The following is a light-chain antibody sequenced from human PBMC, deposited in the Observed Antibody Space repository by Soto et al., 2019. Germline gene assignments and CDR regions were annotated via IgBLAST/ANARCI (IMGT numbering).Light chain of an antibody. J-gene: IGKJ5*01. CDR1: QSITKY. Sequence: VQLTQSPSSLSASVGDRVTVPCRASQSITKYLNWYQHKPGKAPKLLIYAASTLQTGVPSRFSGSGSGTDFTLTISSLQPEDFATYYCQQSFSTRPTFGQGTRLEIK. CDR3: QQSFSTRPT. CDR2: AAS. V-gene: IGKV1-39*01.